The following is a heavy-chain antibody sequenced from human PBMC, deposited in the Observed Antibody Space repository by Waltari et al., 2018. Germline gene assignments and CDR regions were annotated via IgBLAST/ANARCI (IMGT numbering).Heavy chain of an antibody. CDR2: INHDGSEK. CDR1: GFTFGRYW. J-gene: IGHJ4*02. CDR3: ANFEDPASD. Sequence: EVQFVESGGDLVQPGGSLRLSCVVSGFTFGRYWMSWVRQAPGKGRACVDTINHDGSEKYSVYFLKGRFAISRDNAENSMFLQMSSLRVDDTAVYYCANFEDPASDWGQGTLVTVSS. D-gene: IGHD3-9*01. V-gene: IGHV3-7*01.